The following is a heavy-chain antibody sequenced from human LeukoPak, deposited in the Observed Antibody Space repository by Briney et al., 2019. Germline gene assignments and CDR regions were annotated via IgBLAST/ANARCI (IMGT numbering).Heavy chain of an antibody. CDR3: ASGYCPNGVCSHNMGY. D-gene: IGHD2-8*01. V-gene: IGHV3-48*03. Sequence: GGSLRLSCAASGFTFSSYEMNWVRQAPGKGLEWVSYISSSGSTIYYADSVKGRFTISRDNANNTLYLEINSLTAEDTAVYFCASGYCPNGVCSHNMGYWGQGTLVTVSS. J-gene: IGHJ4*02. CDR2: ISSSGSTI. CDR1: GFTFSSYE.